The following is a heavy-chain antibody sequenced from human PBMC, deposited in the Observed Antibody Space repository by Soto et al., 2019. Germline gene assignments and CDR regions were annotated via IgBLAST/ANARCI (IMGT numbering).Heavy chain of an antibody. V-gene: IGHV3-30*03. Sequence: QVQLVESGGGVVQPGRSLRLSCAASGFTFSSYGMHWVRQAPGKGLEWVAVISYDGSNKYYADSVKGRFTISRDNSKNTLYLQMISLRAEDTAVYYCAVVVAATIPWGQGTLVTVSS. CDR1: GFTFSSYG. CDR2: ISYDGSNK. D-gene: IGHD2-15*01. CDR3: AVVVAATIP. J-gene: IGHJ5*02.